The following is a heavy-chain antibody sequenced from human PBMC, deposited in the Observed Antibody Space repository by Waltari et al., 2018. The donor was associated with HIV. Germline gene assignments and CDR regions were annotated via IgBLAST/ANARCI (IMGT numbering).Heavy chain of an antibody. CDR1: GFEFPNAV. D-gene: IGHD5-12*01. CDR3: TTDVYDGSGGNAFDV. J-gene: IGHJ3*01. Sequence: EVQLVESGGGLVKPGGSLRLSCAVSGFEFPNAVLNWVRQAPGKGLEWIGRIKSHSDGGTSDYAAPLKGRFSISRDDSQRTLFLQISSLMTEDTGVYYCTTDVYDGSGGNAFDVWGQGTMVTVSS. V-gene: IGHV3-15*01. CDR2: IKSHSDGGTS.